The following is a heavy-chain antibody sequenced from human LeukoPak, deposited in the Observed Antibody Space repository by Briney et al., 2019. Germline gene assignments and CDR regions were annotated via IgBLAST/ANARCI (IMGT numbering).Heavy chain of an antibody. Sequence: SETLSLTCTVSGGSISSYYWSWIRQPPGKGLEWIGYIYYSGSTNYNPSPKSRVTMSVDTSKNQFSLKLSSVTAADTAVYYCARSTTVTTLLFDYWGQGTLVTVSS. CDR3: ARSTTVTTLLFDY. D-gene: IGHD4-17*01. V-gene: IGHV4-59*12. CDR1: GGSISSYY. J-gene: IGHJ4*02. CDR2: IYYSGST.